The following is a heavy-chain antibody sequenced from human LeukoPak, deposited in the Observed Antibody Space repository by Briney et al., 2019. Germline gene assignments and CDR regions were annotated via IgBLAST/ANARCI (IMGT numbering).Heavy chain of an antibody. D-gene: IGHD1-7*01. Sequence: GGSLRLSCAASGFTFSSYAMHWVRQAPGKGLEWVAVISYDGSNKYYADSVKGRFTISRDNSKNTLYLQMNSLRAEDTAVYYCAKDRGNYEGLYDHWGQGTLVTVSS. J-gene: IGHJ4*02. CDR3: AKDRGNYEGLYDH. V-gene: IGHV3-30-3*01. CDR1: GFTFSSYA. CDR2: ISYDGSNK.